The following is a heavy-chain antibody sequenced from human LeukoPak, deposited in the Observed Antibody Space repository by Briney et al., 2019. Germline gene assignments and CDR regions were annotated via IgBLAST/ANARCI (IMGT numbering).Heavy chain of an antibody. Sequence: LSETLSLTCAVYGGSFSGYYWNWIRQPPGKGLKWIGKIDHSGSTNYNPSLKSRVTISVDTSKNQFSLKLSSVTAADTAVYYCARRRMIVVVNNWFDPWGQGTLVTVSS. CDR1: GGSFSGYY. CDR2: IDHSGST. CDR3: ARRRMIVVVNNWFDP. J-gene: IGHJ5*02. V-gene: IGHV4-34*01. D-gene: IGHD3-22*01.